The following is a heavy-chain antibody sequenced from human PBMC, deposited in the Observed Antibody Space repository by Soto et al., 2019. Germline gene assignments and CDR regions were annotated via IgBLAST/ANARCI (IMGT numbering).Heavy chain of an antibody. CDR1: GFTFDDYA. J-gene: IGHJ4*02. Sequence: GGSLRLSCAASGFTFDDYAMHWVRQAPGKGLEWVSGISWNSGSIGYADSVKGRFTISRDNAKNSLYLQMNSLRAEDTALYYCAKDSHEVPAAMPHGYSGYDGGNYFDYWGQGTLVTVSS. D-gene: IGHD2-2*01. CDR2: ISWNSGSI. CDR3: AKDSHEVPAAMPHGYSGYDGGNYFDY. V-gene: IGHV3-9*01.